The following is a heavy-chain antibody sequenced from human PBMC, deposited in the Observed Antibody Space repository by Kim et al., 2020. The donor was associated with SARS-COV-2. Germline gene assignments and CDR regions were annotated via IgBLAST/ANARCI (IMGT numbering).Heavy chain of an antibody. CDR1: GASVSSSKW. CDR3: ARGRGWSSGRWFDA. CDR2: VSHGGGT. V-gene: IGHV4-4*02. J-gene: IGHJ5*02. Sequence: SETLSLTCAVSGASVSSSKWWSWVRQAPLKGLEWIGEVSHGGGTTYNPSLKSRVIISIDKSENQFSLNLNSVTAADTAIYYCARGRGWSSGRWFDAWGQGTQVTVSS. D-gene: IGHD6-19*01.